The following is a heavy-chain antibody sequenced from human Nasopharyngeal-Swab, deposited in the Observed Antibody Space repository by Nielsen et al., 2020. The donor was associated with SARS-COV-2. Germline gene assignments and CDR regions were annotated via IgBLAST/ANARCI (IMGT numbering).Heavy chain of an antibody. V-gene: IGHV3-23*01. D-gene: IGHD2-8*01. J-gene: IGHJ6*02. CDR3: AKDKATFCTSSVCYFGMDV. CDR1: GFNFGNFA. Sequence: GESLKISCAASGFNFGNFAMSWVRQAPGKGLEWVATIRADGTNSVISTYYAESVKGRFTISRDSANDILHLQMNSLRAEDSALYYCAKDKATFCTSSVCYFGMDVWGQGTTVTVSS. CDR2: IRADGTNSVIST.